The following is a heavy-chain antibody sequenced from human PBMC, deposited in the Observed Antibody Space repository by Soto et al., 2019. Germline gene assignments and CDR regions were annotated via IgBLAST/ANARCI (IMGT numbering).Heavy chain of an antibody. CDR1: GGTFRSYA. J-gene: IGHJ4*02. D-gene: IGHD1-26*01. CDR3: ARYRICIVGSAAYWGLDY. CDR2: IIPIFGTA. V-gene: IGHV1-69*06. Sequence: QVQLVQSGAEVKKPGSSVKVSCKASGGTFRSYAISWVRQAPGQGLEWMGGIIPIFGTANYAQKFQGRVTITAEKSTSTAHMELSSLRSEDTAVYYCARYRICIVGSAAYWGLDYGGEGTLVTVSS.